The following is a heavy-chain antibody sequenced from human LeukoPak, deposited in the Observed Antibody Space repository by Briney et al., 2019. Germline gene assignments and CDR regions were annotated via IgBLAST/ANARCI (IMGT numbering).Heavy chain of an antibody. D-gene: IGHD2-21*02. J-gene: IGHJ4*02. CDR1: GYSFTSYW. CDR3: ARLRYCGGDCYNSGFDY. Sequence: GESLKISCKGSGYSFTSYWIGWVRQMPGKGLEWMGIIYPGDSDTRYSPSFQGQVTISADKSISTAYLQWSSLKASDTAMYYCARLRYCGGDCYNSGFDYRGRGTLVTVSS. V-gene: IGHV5-51*01. CDR2: IYPGDSDT.